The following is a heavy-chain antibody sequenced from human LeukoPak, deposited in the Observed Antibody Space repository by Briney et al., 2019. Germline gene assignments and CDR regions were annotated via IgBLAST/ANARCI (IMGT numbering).Heavy chain of an antibody. Sequence: GGSLRLSGAASGFTFSSYSMNWVRQAPGKGLEWVSSISSSSSYIYYADSVKGRFTITRDNAKNSLYLQMNSLRAEDTAVYYCARVVLVAAAGYFDYWGQGTLVTVSS. CDR3: ARVVLVAAAGYFDY. J-gene: IGHJ4*02. V-gene: IGHV3-21*01. CDR1: GFTFSSYS. CDR2: ISSSSSYI. D-gene: IGHD6-13*01.